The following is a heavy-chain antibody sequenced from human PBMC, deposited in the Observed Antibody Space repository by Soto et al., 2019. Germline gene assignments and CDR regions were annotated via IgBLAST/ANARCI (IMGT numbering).Heavy chain of an antibody. J-gene: IGHJ4*02. CDR2: ISDSGATT. Sequence: EVQLLESGGDLVQPGGSLRLSCAASGFAFDNCAMNWVRQAPGKGLEWVSTISDSGATTYYADSVKGRFTISKDTSKNTLYLQRDSLRAEDTALYYCAKSDFRPREYHSPAWKFWGRGTLVTVSS. D-gene: IGHD1-1*01. V-gene: IGHV3-23*01. CDR1: GFAFDNCA. CDR3: AKSDFRPREYHSPAWKF.